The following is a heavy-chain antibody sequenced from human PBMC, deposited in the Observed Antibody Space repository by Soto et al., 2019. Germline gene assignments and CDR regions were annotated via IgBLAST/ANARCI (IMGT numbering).Heavy chain of an antibody. CDR2: IIPKLGSA. CDR1: GGGNLRDYR. CDR3: ARGGDGYNFGPVY. D-gene: IGHD2-21*01. V-gene: IGHV1-69*01. Sequence: QVQMAQSGAEVKEPGSSVKVSCKASGGGNLRDYRTTWVRRAPGQGLEWMGGIIPKLGSANYAQNFQGRVTVTADESTYTVYMELRSLRSDDTAVYYCARGGDGYNFGPVYWGQGTPVTVSS. J-gene: IGHJ4*02.